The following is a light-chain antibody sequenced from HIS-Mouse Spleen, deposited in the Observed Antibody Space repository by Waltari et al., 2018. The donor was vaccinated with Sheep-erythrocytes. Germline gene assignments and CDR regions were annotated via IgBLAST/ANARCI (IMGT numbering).Light chain of an antibody. J-gene: IGKJ2*01. CDR2: DAS. CDR1: QSVSSY. V-gene: IGKV3-11*01. Sequence: EIVLTQSPATLSLSPGERATLPCRASQSVSSYLAWYQQKPGQAPRLLIYDASNRATGIPARFSGSGSGTDFTLTISSLEPEDFAVYYCQQRSNWYTFGQGTKLESK. CDR3: QQRSNWYT.